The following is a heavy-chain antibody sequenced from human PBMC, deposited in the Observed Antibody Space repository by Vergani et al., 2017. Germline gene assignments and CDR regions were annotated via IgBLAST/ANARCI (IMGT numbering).Heavy chain of an antibody. Sequence: EVQLLESGGGLVQPGGSLRLSCAASGFTFSSYAMSWVRQAPGKGLEWVSAISGSGGSTYYADSVKGRFTISRDNSKNTLYLQMNSLRAEDTAVYYCADTNYYDSSGYSKGGYWGQGTLVTVSS. J-gene: IGHJ4*02. CDR3: ADTNYYDSSGYSKGGY. V-gene: IGHV3-23*01. D-gene: IGHD3-22*01. CDR1: GFTFSSYA. CDR2: ISGSGGST.